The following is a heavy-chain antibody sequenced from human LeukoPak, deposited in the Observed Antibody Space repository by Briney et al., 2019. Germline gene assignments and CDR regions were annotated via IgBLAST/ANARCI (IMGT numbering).Heavy chain of an antibody. CDR1: GGSISSYY. D-gene: IGHD5-12*01. Sequence: SETLSLTCTVSGGSISSYYWSWVRQPPGKGLEWIGYIYYSGSTNYNPSLRSRVTISVDASKNQFSLKLSSVTAADTAVYYCAKQGYSAYEILDYWGQGTLVTVSS. V-gene: IGHV4-59*08. CDR3: AKQGYSAYEILDY. CDR2: IYYSGST. J-gene: IGHJ4*02.